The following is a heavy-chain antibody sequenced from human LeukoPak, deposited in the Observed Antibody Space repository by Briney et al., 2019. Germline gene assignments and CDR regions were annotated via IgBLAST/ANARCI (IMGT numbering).Heavy chain of an antibody. D-gene: IGHD2-21*02. CDR3: ARGPKITVVTALDY. CDR2: ISAYNGNT. CDR1: DYTFTSYG. J-gene: IGHJ4*02. Sequence: ASVKVSSKASDYTFTSYGISCVRQDPGQGLEWMGWISAYNGNTNYAQKLQGRVTMTTDTSTSTTYMELRSLRSDDTAVYYCARGPKITVVTALDYWGQGTLVTVSS. V-gene: IGHV1-18*01.